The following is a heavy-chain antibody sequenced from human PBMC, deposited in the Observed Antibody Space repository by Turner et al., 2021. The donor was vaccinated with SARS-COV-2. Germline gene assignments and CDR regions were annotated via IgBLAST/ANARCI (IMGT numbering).Heavy chain of an antibody. CDR3: ARHDDRGENYVCGFDL. CDR2: IRDGGNT. Sequence: QVQLQESGPGLVKPSETLSLICTVSGGSIRTSGYFWAWIRQPPGKEPEWFGTIRDGGNTYYNPSVNLRVTLSVDTSDKQFSLSMCSVTAADSAVYYCARHDDRGENYVCGFDLWGQGTMVTVSS. J-gene: IGHJ3*01. V-gene: IGHV4-39*01. CDR1: GGSIRTSGYF. D-gene: IGHD3-10*02.